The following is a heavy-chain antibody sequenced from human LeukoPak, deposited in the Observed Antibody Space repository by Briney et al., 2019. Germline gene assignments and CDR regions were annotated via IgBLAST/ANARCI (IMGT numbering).Heavy chain of an antibody. CDR2: INPNSGGT. J-gene: IGHJ5*02. CDR1: GYTLTGYY. Sequence: ASVKVSCKASGYTLTGYYMHWVRQAPGQGLEWMGWINPNSGGTNYAQKFQGRVTMTRDTSISTAYMELSRLRSDDTAVYYCATGIAAAGTRHNWFDPWGQGTLVTVSS. V-gene: IGHV1-2*02. CDR3: ATGIAAAGTRHNWFDP. D-gene: IGHD6-13*01.